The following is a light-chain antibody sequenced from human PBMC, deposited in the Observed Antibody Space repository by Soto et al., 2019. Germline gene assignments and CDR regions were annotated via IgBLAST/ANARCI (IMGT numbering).Light chain of an antibody. CDR3: ETWDTNTRV. CDR1: SGHSSYI. CDR2: VEGSGSY. V-gene: IGLV4-60*03. J-gene: IGLJ3*02. Sequence: QPVLTQSSSASASLGSSVKLTCSLSSGHSSYIIAWHQQQPGKAPRHLMRVEGSGSYNKGGGIPDRFSGSSSGADRYLTISNLQSEDEADYYCETWDTNTRVFGGGTKLTVL.